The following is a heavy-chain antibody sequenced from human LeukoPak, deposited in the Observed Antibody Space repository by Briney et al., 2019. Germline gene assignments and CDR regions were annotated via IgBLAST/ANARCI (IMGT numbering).Heavy chain of an antibody. CDR2: IYHSGST. V-gene: IGHV4-38-2*02. D-gene: IGHD3-16*01. Sequence: SETLSLTCTVSGYSISSGYYWGWIRPPPGKGLEWIGSIYHSGSTYYNPSLKSRVTISVDTSKNQFSLKLSSVTAADTAVYYCARYGGGLDYWGQGPLVTVSS. CDR3: ARYGGGLDY. CDR1: GYSISSGYY. J-gene: IGHJ4*02.